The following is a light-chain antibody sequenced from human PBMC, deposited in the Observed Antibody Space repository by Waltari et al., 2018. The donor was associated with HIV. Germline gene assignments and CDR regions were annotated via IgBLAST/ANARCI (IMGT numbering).Light chain of an antibody. CDR3: QQYGTSPLT. J-gene: IGKJ3*01. CDR2: GAS. CDR1: QSISSSY. Sequence: DIVLTQSPGTLSLSPGESATLSCWASQSISSSYLAWYQQKPGQAPRLLIYGASSRATGIPDRFSGSGSGTDFTLTISRLEPEDFAVYYCQQYGTSPLTFGPGTKVDIK. V-gene: IGKV3-20*01.